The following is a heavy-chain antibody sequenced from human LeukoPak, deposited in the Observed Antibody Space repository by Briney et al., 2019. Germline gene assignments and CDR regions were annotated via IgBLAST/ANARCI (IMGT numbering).Heavy chain of an antibody. CDR3: ARVKREGSDDSSTYRPSDY. J-gene: IGHJ4*02. Sequence: GGSLRLSCAASGFTFSNYWMSWVRQAPGKGLEWVANIKEDGSEEYYVDSVKGRFTISRDNAKNSLYLQMNSLRAEDTAVYYCARVKREGSDDSSTYRPSDYWGQGTLVTVSS. CDR1: GFTFSNYW. D-gene: IGHD3-22*01. V-gene: IGHV3-7*01. CDR2: IKEDGSEE.